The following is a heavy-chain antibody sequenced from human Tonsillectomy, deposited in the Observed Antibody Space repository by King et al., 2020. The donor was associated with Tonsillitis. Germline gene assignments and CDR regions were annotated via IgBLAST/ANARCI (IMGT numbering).Heavy chain of an antibody. J-gene: IGHJ6*03. D-gene: IGHD2-2*01. Sequence: VQLVESGGGLVQPGGSLRLSCVASGFTFSNYWMHWVRQAPGEGLVWVSRNNREGRSTTYAGSGKGRFTISRDNAKNTVYLQMNSLRAEDTAVFYCARVSRPQNCSSNSCDYYFYMDVWGKGPTVTVSS. CDR1: GFTFSNYW. CDR2: NNREGRST. CDR3: ARVSRPQNCSSNSCDYYFYMDV. V-gene: IGHV3-74*01.